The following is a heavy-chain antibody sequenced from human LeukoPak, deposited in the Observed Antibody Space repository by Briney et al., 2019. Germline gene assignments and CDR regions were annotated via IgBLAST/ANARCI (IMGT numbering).Heavy chain of an antibody. Sequence: GGSLRLSCAASGFTFSSYEMNWVRQAPGKGLEWVSYISSSGSTIYYADSVKGRFTISRDNAENSLYLQMNSLRAGDTAVYYCAELGITMIGGVWGKGTTVTISS. CDR1: GFTFSSYE. V-gene: IGHV3-48*03. CDR2: ISSSGSTI. CDR3: AELGITMIGGV. D-gene: IGHD3-10*02. J-gene: IGHJ6*04.